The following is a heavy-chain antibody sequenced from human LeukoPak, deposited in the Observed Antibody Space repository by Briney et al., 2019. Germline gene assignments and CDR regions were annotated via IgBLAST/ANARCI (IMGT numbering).Heavy chain of an antibody. D-gene: IGHD3-22*01. CDR3: AKGGGPGPYYYDSSGYDGGMDV. CDR2: ISGSGGST. CDR1: GFTFNSYA. Sequence: HPGGSLRLSCAASGFTFNSYAMSWVRQAPGKGLEWVSAISGSGGSTYYADSVKGRFTISRDNSKNTLYLQMNSLRAEDTAVYYCAKGGGPGPYYYDSSGYDGGMDVWGQGTTVTVSS. V-gene: IGHV3-23*01. J-gene: IGHJ6*02.